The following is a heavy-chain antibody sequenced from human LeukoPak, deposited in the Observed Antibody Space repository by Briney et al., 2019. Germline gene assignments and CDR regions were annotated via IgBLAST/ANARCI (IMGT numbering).Heavy chain of an antibody. J-gene: IGHJ4*02. Sequence: GGSLRLSCAGSGFTFSTYWTSWVRQAPGKGLEWVANIKPDGSAKNYVDSVKGRFTISRDNAKNSLYLQMNSLRAEDTAVYYCARSGHSSSRAFDYWGQGTLVTVSS. V-gene: IGHV3-7*01. D-gene: IGHD6-6*01. CDR1: GFTFSTYW. CDR3: ARSGHSSSRAFDY. CDR2: IKPDGSAK.